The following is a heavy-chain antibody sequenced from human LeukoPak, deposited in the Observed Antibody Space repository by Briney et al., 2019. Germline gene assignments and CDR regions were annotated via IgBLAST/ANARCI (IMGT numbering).Heavy chain of an antibody. CDR2: INPNSGGT. Sequence: EASAKLSCEASGYTFTGYYMHWVRQAPGQGLEWMGWINPNSGGTNYAQKFQGRVTMTRDTSISTAYMELSRLRSDDTAVYYCARDRTKYCRSTSCPLDYWGQGTLVTVSS. CDR1: GYTFTGYY. D-gene: IGHD2-2*01. J-gene: IGHJ4*02. CDR3: ARDRTKYCRSTSCPLDY. V-gene: IGHV1-2*02.